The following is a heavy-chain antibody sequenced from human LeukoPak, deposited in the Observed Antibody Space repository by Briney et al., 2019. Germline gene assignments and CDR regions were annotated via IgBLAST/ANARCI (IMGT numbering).Heavy chain of an antibody. CDR2: MNPNSGNT. V-gene: IGHV1-8*01. D-gene: IGHD2-21*02. J-gene: IGHJ4*02. CDR1: GYTFTSYD. CDR3: ARGWVAYCGGDCYPVRSDSDY. Sequence: ASVKVSCKASGYTFTSYDINWVRQATGQGLEWMGWMNPNSGNTGYAQKFQGRVTMTRNTSISTAYMELSSLRSEDTAVYYCARGWVAYCGGDCYPVRSDSDYWGQGTLVTVSS.